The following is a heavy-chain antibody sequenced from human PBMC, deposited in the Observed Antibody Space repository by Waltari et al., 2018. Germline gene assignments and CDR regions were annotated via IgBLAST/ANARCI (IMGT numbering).Heavy chain of an antibody. CDR1: GFTFSSYA. J-gene: IGHJ4*02. Sequence: EVQLLESGGGLVQPGGSLRLSCAAYGFTFSSYALSWVRQDPGKGGEWVSAISGSGVSTYDADSVKVRFTISRDNSKNTLYLQRNSLRAEDTALYYCAKSWGAYYDILTGYEAGDYWGQGTLVTVSS. D-gene: IGHD3-9*01. V-gene: IGHV3-23*01. CDR2: ISGSGVST. CDR3: AKSWGAYYDILTGYEAGDY.